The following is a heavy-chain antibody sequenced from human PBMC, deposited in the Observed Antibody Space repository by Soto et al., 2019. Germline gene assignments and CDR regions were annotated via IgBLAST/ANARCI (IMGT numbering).Heavy chain of an antibody. CDR3: AALVGGKGYY. CDR1: GGSISSGGYS. D-gene: IGHD2-15*01. V-gene: IGHV4-30-2*01. Sequence: QLQLQESGSGLVKPSQTLSLTCAVSGGSISSGGYSWSWIRQPPGKGLEWIGYIYHSGSTYYNPSVKSRVNISVDRSKNQFSLKLSSVTAADTAVYYCAALVGGKGYYWGQGTLVTVSS. CDR2: IYHSGST. J-gene: IGHJ4*02.